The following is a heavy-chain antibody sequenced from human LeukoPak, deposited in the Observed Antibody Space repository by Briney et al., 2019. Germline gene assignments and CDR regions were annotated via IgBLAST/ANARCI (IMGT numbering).Heavy chain of an antibody. CDR2: IYYSGST. CDR3: ARGRSGWYPVDY. CDR1: GGSISSYC. J-gene: IGHJ4*02. V-gene: IGHV4-59*01. Sequence: PSETLSLTCTVSGGSISSYCWSWIRQPPGKGLEWIGYIYYSGSTNYNPSLKSRVTISVDTSKNQFSLKLSSVTAADTAVYYCARGRSGWYPVDYWGQGTLVTVSS. D-gene: IGHD6-13*01.